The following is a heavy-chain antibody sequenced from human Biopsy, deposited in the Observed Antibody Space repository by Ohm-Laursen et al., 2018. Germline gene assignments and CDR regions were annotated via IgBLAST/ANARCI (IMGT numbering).Heavy chain of an antibody. CDR1: GCPLNSYY. CDR2: IYYSGSAA. CDR3: ARGGFGLDGYNSP. J-gene: IGHJ5*02. V-gene: IGHV4-59*01. D-gene: IGHD5-24*01. Sequence: SETLSLTCTVSGCPLNSYYWSWIRQPPGKGLEWIGYIYYSGSAANYNPSLKGRVTISVDTSKHQFSLRLTSATATDTAVYYCARGGFGLDGYNSPWGRGTLVIVSS.